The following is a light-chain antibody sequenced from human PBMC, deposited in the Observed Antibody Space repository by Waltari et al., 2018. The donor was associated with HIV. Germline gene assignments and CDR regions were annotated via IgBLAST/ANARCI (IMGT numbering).Light chain of an antibody. CDR3: QSYDSSLRGYA. CDR2: ANN. CDR1: HPNLRAGFE. J-gene: IGLJ1*01. V-gene: IGLV1-40*01. Sequence: QSVLTQPPSVSGAPGQRVTISCTGSHPNLRAGFEVHWYQQLPGTAPKLLIYANNNRPSGVPDRVSGSKSGTSASLAITGLQAEDEADYYCQSYDSSLRGYAFGTGTKVSVL.